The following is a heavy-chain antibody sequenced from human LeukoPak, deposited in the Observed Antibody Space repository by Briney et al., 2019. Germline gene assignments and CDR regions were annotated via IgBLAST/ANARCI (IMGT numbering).Heavy chain of an antibody. D-gene: IGHD6-13*01. Sequence: SETLSLTCTVSGGSISTYYWSWFRQPPGEGLGWIGNIYYSGSTNYNPPLKSRVTISVDTSKNQFSLKLSSVTAADTAVYYCARGSYSSSWSNYYYYMDVWGKGTTVTVSS. V-gene: IGHV4-59*01. CDR3: ARGSYSSSWSNYYYYMDV. CDR2: IYYSGST. J-gene: IGHJ6*03. CDR1: GGSISTYY.